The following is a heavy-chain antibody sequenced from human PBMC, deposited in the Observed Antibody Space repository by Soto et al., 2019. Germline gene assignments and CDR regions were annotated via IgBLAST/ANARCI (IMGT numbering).Heavy chain of an antibody. D-gene: IGHD3-16*01. J-gene: IGHJ3*02. CDR2: IIPILGIA. Sequence: ASVKVSCKASGGTFSSYTISWVRQAPGQGLEWMGRIIPILGIANYAQKFQGRVTITADKSTSTAYMELSSLRSEDTAVYYCARAYTDWGWDAFDIWGQGTMVTVSS. CDR3: ARAYTDWGWDAFDI. V-gene: IGHV1-69*02. CDR1: GGTFSSYT.